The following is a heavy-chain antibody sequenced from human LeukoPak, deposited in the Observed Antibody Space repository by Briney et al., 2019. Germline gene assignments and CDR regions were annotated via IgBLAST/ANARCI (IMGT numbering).Heavy chain of an antibody. V-gene: IGHV3-7*01. CDR2: IKQDGREK. J-gene: IGHJ6*03. CDR3: ARERSYSSSSSGYYYYMDV. CDR1: GFTFSSYW. D-gene: IGHD6-6*01. Sequence: GGSLRLSCAASGFTFSSYWMSWVRQAPGKGLEWVANIKQDGREKYYVDSVKGRFTISRDNAKNSRYLQMNSLRAEDTAVYYCARERSYSSSSSGYYYYMDVWGKGTTVTVSS.